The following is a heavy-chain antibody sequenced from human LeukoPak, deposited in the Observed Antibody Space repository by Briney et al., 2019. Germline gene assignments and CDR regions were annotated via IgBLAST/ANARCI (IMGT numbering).Heavy chain of an antibody. CDR2: INHSGST. CDR3: ARGGGNGDFDY. CDR1: GGSFSGYY. J-gene: IGHJ4*02. Sequence: SETLSLTCAVYGGSFSGYYWSWIRQPPGKGLEWIGEINHSGSTNYNPSLKSRVTISVDTSKNQFSLKLSSVTAADTAVYYCARGGGNGDFDYWGQGTLVTVSS. V-gene: IGHV4-34*01. D-gene: IGHD2-8*01.